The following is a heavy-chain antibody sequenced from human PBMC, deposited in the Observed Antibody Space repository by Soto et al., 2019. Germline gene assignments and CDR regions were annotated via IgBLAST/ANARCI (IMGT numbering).Heavy chain of an antibody. J-gene: IGHJ6*02. Sequence: SETLSLTCAVYGGSFSGYYWSWIRQPPGKGLEWIGEINHSGSTNYNPSLKSRVTISVDTSKNQFSLKLSSVIAADTAVYYCARDRTRIRFLEWFPPYGMDVWGQGTTVTVSS. CDR1: GGSFSGYY. D-gene: IGHD3-3*01. CDR3: ARDRTRIRFLEWFPPYGMDV. V-gene: IGHV4-34*01. CDR2: INHSGST.